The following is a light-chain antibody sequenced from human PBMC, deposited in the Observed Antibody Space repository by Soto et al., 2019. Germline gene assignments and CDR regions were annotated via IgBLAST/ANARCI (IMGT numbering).Light chain of an antibody. CDR2: GAS. J-gene: IGKJ5*01. V-gene: IGKV3-20*01. CDR3: QQYGSSSIT. Sequence: EIVLTQSPGTLSLSLGERATLSCRASQSVSSNYLAWYQQKPGQAPRLLFYGASTRATGVADRFSGSGSGTDFTLTINRLEPEDFAVYYCQQYGSSSITXGQGTRLEIK. CDR1: QSVSSNY.